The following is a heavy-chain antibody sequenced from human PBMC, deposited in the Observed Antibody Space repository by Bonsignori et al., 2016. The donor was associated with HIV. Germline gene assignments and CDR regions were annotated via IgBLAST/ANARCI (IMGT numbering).Heavy chain of an antibody. CDR3: ARVQACILWWCGDNGHAFDI. Sequence: PGKGLEWIGYIYYSGSTNYNPSLKSRVTISVDTSKNQFSLKLSSATAADTAVYYCARVQACILWWCGDNGHAFDIWDQGTMVTVSS. D-gene: IGHD2-21*01. V-gene: IGHV4-59*13. CDR2: IYYSGST. J-gene: IGHJ3*02.